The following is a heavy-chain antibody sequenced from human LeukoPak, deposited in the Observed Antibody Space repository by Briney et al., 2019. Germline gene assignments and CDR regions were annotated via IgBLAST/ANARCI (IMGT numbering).Heavy chain of an antibody. CDR2: ISYDGSNE. V-gene: IGHV3-30-3*01. Sequence: PGRSLRLSCAASGFTFSSYAMHWVRQAPGKGLEWVAVISYDGSNEYYADSVKGRFTISRDNSKNTLYLQMNSLRAEDTAVYYCARDRAGSGYYYYGMDVWGQGTTVTVSS. D-gene: IGHD3-10*01. J-gene: IGHJ6*02. CDR1: GFTFSSYA. CDR3: ARDRAGSGYYYYGMDV.